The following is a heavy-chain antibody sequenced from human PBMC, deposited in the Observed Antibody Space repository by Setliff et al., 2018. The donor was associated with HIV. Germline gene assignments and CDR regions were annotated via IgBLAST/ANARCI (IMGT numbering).Heavy chain of an antibody. CDR3: ARDRGHSGHDINDY. D-gene: IGHD5-12*01. Sequence: GGSLRLSCAASGFTFSSYAMSWARQAPGKGLEWVAVIWYDGSNKYYADSVKGRFTISRDISKNTLYLQMNSLRAEDTAVYYCARDRGHSGHDINDYWGQGTLVTVSS. CDR2: IWYDGSNK. J-gene: IGHJ4*02. CDR1: GFTFSSYA. V-gene: IGHV3-33*08.